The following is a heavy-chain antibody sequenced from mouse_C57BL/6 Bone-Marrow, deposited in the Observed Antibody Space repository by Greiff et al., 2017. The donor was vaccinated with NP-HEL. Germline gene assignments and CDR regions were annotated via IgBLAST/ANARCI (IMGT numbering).Heavy chain of an antibody. CDR3: ARNRVVHWYFDV. CDR2: IYPSDSET. Sequence: QVQLQQSGAELVRPGSSVKLSCKASGYTFTSYWMDWVKQRPGQGLEWIGNIYPSDSETHYNQKFKDKATLTVDKSSSTAYMQLSSLTSEDSAVYYCARNRVVHWYFDVWGTGTTVTVSS. J-gene: IGHJ1*03. D-gene: IGHD1-1*01. V-gene: IGHV1-61*01. CDR1: GYTFTSYW.